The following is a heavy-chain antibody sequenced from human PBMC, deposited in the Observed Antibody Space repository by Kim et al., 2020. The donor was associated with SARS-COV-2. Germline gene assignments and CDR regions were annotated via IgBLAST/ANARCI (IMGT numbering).Heavy chain of an antibody. V-gene: IGHV1-69*04. CDR1: GGTFSSYA. J-gene: IGHJ2*01. CDR3: ARDAGGFTVVTMYWYFDF. D-gene: IGHD2-21*02. CDR2: IIPILGIA. Sequence: SVKVSCKASGGTFSSYAISWVRQAPGQGLEWMGRIIPILGIANYAQKFQGRVTITADKSTSTAYMELSSLSSEDTAVYYCARDAGGFTVVTMYWYFDFWGRGTLVTVSS.